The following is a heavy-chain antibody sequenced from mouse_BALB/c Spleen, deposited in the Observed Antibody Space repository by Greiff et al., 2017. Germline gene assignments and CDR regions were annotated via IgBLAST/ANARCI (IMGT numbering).Heavy chain of an antibody. V-gene: IGHV14-4*02. CDR3: SSGGDGSSSDGFAY. D-gene: IGHD1-1*01. J-gene: IGHJ3*01. CDR2: IDPENGDT. CDR1: GYTITGYY. Sequence: VQLQQSGAELVRSGASVKLSCTASGYTITGYYMHWVKQRPEQGLEWIGWIDPENGDTEYAPKFQGKATMTADTSSNTAYLQLSSLTSEDAAVYYCSSGGDGSSSDGFAYWGQGTLVTVSA.